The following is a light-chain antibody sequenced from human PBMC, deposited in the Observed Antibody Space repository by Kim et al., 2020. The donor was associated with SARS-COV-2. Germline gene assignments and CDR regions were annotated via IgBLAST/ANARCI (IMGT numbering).Light chain of an antibody. V-gene: IGKV1-39*01. CDR1: QSITNY. Sequence: DIQMTQSPSSLSASVGDRVTITCRASQSITNYLNWYQQKPGKAPKVLIYAASSLQSGVPSRFNGSGSGTDFTLTISSLQPDDFATYYCQQSYTMPRTFGPGTKVDIK. CDR3: QQSYTMPRT. J-gene: IGKJ1*01. CDR2: AAS.